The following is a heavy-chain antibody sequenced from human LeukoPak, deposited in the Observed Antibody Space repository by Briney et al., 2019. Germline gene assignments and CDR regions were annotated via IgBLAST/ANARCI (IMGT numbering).Heavy chain of an antibody. CDR2: MNPHSGNT. V-gene: IGHV1-8*01. J-gene: IGHJ4*02. D-gene: IGHD3-10*01. CDR1: GHTFNSYD. Sequence: ASVKLSCKTSGHTFNSYDINWVRQTIGQGLEWMGWMNPHSGNTDYAQKFQGRFTFTRNTSITTVYMEVTSLRYEDTAVYYCARRELFGDYFDSGGPGTLVTVCS. CDR3: ARRELFGDYFDS.